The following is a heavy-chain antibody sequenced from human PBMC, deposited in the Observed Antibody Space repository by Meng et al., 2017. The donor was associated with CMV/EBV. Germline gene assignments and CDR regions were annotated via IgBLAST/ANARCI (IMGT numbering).Heavy chain of an antibody. D-gene: IGHD3-3*01. Sequence: SETLSLTCAVYGGSFSGYYWSRIRQPPGKGLEWIGEINHSGSTNYNPSLKSRVTISVDTSKNQFSLKLSSVTAADTAVYYCARGESYYDFWSGSSNWFDPWGQGTLVTVSS. J-gene: IGHJ5*02. CDR1: GGSFSGYY. V-gene: IGHV4-34*01. CDR2: INHSGST. CDR3: ARGESYYDFWSGSSNWFDP.